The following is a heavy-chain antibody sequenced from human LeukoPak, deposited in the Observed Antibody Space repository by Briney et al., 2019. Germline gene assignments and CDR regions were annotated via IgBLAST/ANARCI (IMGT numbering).Heavy chain of an antibody. J-gene: IGHJ3*01. CDR1: GGSISSGDYY. Sequence: SQTLSLTCTVSGGSISSGDYYWSWIRQPPGKDLEWIGYIYYSGSTYYNPSLKSRVTISVDTSKNQFSLKLSSVTAADTAVYYCARGLSYYYDSSGYLVWGQGTMVTVSS. CDR3: ARGLSYYYDSSGYLV. V-gene: IGHV4-30-4*01. D-gene: IGHD3-22*01. CDR2: IYYSGST.